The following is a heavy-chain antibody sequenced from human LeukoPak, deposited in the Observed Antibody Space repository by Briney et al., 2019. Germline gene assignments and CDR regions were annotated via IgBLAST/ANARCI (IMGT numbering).Heavy chain of an antibody. Sequence: SETLSLTCAVYGGSFSGYYWSWIRQPPGKGLEWIGEINHSGSTNYNPPLKSRVTISVDTSKNQFSLKLSSVTAADTAVYYCARARSSSGYYTLFDYWGQGTLVTVSS. J-gene: IGHJ4*02. V-gene: IGHV4-34*01. CDR2: INHSGST. D-gene: IGHD3-22*01. CDR3: ARARSSSGYYTLFDY. CDR1: GGSFSGYY.